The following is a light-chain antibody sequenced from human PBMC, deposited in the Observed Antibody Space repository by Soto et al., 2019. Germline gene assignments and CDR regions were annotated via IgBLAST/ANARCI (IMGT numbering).Light chain of an antibody. V-gene: IGKV3-11*01. CDR1: QSVSSY. Sequence: EIVLTQSPVTLSLSPGERATHSCKASQSVSSYLAWYQQKPGQAPRLLIYDASNRVTGIPARFSGSGSGTDFTLTVSRLESEDFAVYYCQQRSNWPLSFGGGTKVEIK. CDR3: QQRSNWPLS. CDR2: DAS. J-gene: IGKJ4*01.